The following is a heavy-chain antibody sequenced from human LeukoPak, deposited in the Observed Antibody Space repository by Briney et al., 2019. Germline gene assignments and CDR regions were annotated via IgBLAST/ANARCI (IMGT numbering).Heavy chain of an antibody. D-gene: IGHD3-3*01. V-gene: IGHV3-30*04. Sequence: GGSLRLSCAASGFAFSSTAMHWVRQAPGKGLEWVASVSYDGSNKYYADSVKGRFTISRDNSKNTLYLLMNSLRAEDTAVYYCAKVNFLYDFWSGYYLSPWGQGTLVTVSS. CDR1: GFAFSSTA. CDR2: VSYDGSNK. J-gene: IGHJ5*02. CDR3: AKVNFLYDFWSGYYLSP.